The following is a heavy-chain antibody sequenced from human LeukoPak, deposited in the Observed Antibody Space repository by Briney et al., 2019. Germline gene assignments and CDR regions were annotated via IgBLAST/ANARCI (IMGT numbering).Heavy chain of an antibody. CDR3: ARGRNNFRY. J-gene: IGHJ4*02. Sequence: GGSLRLSCAASGFTFSSYWMSWVRQAPGKGLQWVASIKEDGSEKFYVDPAKGRFTISRDKAKNLLYLQMNSLRAEDTAVYYCARGRNNFRYWGQGTLVTVSS. V-gene: IGHV3-7*01. CDR1: GFTFSSYW. CDR2: IKEDGSEK. D-gene: IGHD1/OR15-1a*01.